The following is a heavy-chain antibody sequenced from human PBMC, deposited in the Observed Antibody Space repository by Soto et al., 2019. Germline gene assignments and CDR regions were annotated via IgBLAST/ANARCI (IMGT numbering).Heavy chain of an antibody. J-gene: IGHJ4*02. Sequence: QVQLVESGGGVVQPGRSLRLSCAASGFTFSSYGMHWVRQAPGKGLEWVAVICYDGSNKYYADSVKGRFTISRDNSKNTLYLQMNSMRAEDTAVYYCARDYDSSGYHRYYFDYWGQGTLVTVSS. V-gene: IGHV3-33*01. CDR2: ICYDGSNK. D-gene: IGHD3-22*01. CDR1: GFTFSSYG. CDR3: ARDYDSSGYHRYYFDY.